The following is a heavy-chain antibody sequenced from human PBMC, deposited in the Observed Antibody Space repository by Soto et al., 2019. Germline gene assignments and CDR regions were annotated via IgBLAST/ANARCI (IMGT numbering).Heavy chain of an antibody. Sequence: GTLSLSCAAFGAPFSTYASSCVRQAPGKGMEWVSAISGSGGSTYYADSVKGRFTISRDNSKNTLYLQMNSLRAEDTAVYHRAKDRIPLDYWGQGNLVTVSS. J-gene: IGHJ4*02. V-gene: IGHV3-23*01. CDR3: AKDRIPLDY. CDR1: GAPFSTYA. CDR2: ISGSGGST.